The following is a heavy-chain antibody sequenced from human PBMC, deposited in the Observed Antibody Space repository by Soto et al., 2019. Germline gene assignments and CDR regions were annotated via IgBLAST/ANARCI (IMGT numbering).Heavy chain of an antibody. CDR2: IYYSGST. D-gene: IGHD3-9*01. V-gene: IGHV4-59*01. CDR1: GGSISGYY. J-gene: IGHJ4*02. Sequence: SETLSLTCTVSGGSISGYYCSWIRQPPGKGLEWIGYIYYSGSTSYNPSLKSRVTISVDTSKNQVSLKLSSVTAADTAVYFCVREGDKRYFDYWGQGTLVTVSS. CDR3: VREGDKRYFDY.